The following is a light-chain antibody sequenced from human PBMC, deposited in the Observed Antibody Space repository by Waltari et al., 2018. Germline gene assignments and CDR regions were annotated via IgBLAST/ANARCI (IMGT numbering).Light chain of an antibody. J-gene: IGKJ2*01. V-gene: IGKV1-5*03. CDR1: ENVSKW. CDR2: KAS. CDR3: QQSYTYSYT. Sequence: DIQMTQSPSTLSASVGDRVTITCRASENVSKWLAWYQQKPGKAPKLLVYKASTLRSGVPSRFSGSGSGTEFSLTIGSLQPDDFATYYCQQSYTYSYTFGQGTKLEIK.